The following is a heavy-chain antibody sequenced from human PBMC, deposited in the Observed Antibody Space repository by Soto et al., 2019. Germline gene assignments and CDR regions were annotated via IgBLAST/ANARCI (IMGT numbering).Heavy chain of an antibody. D-gene: IGHD6-19*01. CDR1: GGSISSYY. CDR2: IYYSGST. J-gene: IGHJ4*02. V-gene: IGHV4-59*12. Sequence: SETLSLTCTVSGGSISSYYWSWIRQPPEKGLEWIGYIYYSGSTNYNPSLKSRVTISIDTSKNQFSLKLSSVTAVDTAVYYCARTDSGYSSGWYYWGQGTLVTVSS. CDR3: ARTDSGYSSGWYY.